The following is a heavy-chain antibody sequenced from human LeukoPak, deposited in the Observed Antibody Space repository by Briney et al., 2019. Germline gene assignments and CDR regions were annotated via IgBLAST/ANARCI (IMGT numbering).Heavy chain of an antibody. J-gene: IGHJ4*02. V-gene: IGHV4-34*01. CDR1: GGSFSGYY. Sequence: SETLSLTCAVYGGSFSGYYWSWIRQPPGKGLEWIGEINHSGSTNYNPSLKSRVTISVDTSKNQFSLKLSSVTAADTAVYYCARGFGITMIVVVPYLDYWGQGTLVTVSS. D-gene: IGHD3-22*01. CDR3: ARGFGITMIVVVPYLDY. CDR2: INHSGST.